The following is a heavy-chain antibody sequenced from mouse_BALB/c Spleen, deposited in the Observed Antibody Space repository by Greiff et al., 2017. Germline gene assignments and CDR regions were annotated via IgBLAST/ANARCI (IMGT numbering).Heavy chain of an antibody. D-gene: IGHD2-1*01. Sequence: EVKLQESGPSLVKPSQTLSLTCSVTGDSITSGYWNWIRKFPGHKLEYMGYISYSGSTYYNPSLKSRISITRDTSKNQDYLQLNSVTTEDPATYYGARRGDYGNAYAMDYWGQGTSVTVSS. CDR3: ARRGDYGNAYAMDY. V-gene: IGHV3-8*02. CDR2: ISYSGST. CDR1: GDSITSGY. J-gene: IGHJ4*01.